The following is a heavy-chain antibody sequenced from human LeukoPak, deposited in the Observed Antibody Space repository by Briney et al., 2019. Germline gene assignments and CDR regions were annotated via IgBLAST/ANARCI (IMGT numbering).Heavy chain of an antibody. D-gene: IGHD2-15*01. J-gene: IGHJ4*02. V-gene: IGHV3-7*01. CDR3: ARFGYVAAVDL. CDR2: INPAGTET. Sequence: GGSLRLSCAASGFSFSAYWMTWVRQAPGTGLDWVANINPAGTETYYLDLLKGRFTISRDNPQHLLYVHTNSLRADDTAVYFWARFGYVAAVDLCGPGTLVTVSS. CDR1: GFSFSAYW.